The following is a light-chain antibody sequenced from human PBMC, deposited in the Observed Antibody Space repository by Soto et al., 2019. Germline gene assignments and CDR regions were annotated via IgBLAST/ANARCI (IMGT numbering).Light chain of an antibody. Sequence: DIQMTQSPSSLSASVGGRVTITCRASQGIRNDLGWYQQKPGKAPKRLIYAASSLQSGVPSRFSDSGSGTEFTLTISSLQPEDFATYYCQQYDNLPPSITFGQGTRLEIK. V-gene: IGKV1-17*01. J-gene: IGKJ5*01. CDR1: QGIRND. CDR3: QQYDNLPPSIT. CDR2: AAS.